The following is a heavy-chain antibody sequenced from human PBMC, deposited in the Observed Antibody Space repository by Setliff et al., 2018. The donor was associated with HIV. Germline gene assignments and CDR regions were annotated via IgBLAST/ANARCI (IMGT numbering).Heavy chain of an antibody. CDR2: IFYSGFT. CDR3: ARHWDYDRSSSYFRAFDI. CDR1: GDSISTNSPY. V-gene: IGHV4-39*01. J-gene: IGHJ3*02. Sequence: SETLSLTCTVSGDSISTNSPYWAWIRQPPGKGLEWIGTIFYSGFTYYNPSLKSRVSIAVDTSKNQISLRLSSVTVADTAVYYCARHWDYDRSSSYFRAFDIWDRGTMVTVSS. D-gene: IGHD3-22*01.